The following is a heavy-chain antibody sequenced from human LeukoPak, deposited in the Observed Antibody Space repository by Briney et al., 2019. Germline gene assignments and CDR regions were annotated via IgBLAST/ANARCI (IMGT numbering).Heavy chain of an antibody. D-gene: IGHD6-13*01. CDR2: IYYSGST. Sequence: SETLPLTCTVSGGSISSYYWSWIRQPPGKGLEWIGYIYYSGSTNYNPSLKSRVTISVDTSKNQFSLKLSSVTAADTAVYYCARDGVEAAGDASGWFDPWGQGTLVTVSS. CDR3: ARDGVEAAGDASGWFDP. V-gene: IGHV4-59*01. J-gene: IGHJ5*02. CDR1: GGSISSYY.